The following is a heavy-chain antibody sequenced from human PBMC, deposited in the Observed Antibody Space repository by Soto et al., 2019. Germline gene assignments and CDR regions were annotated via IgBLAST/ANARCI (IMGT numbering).Heavy chain of an antibody. V-gene: IGHV3-48*01. CDR2: ISSSSSTI. Sequence: GGSLILSCAASGFTFSSYSMNWVRQAPGKGLEWVSYISSSSSTIYYADSVKGRFTISRDNAKNSLYLQMNSLRAEDTAVYYCARDTRSIAVAGYFDYWGQGTLVTVSS. CDR3: ARDTRSIAVAGYFDY. J-gene: IGHJ4*02. CDR1: GFTFSSYS. D-gene: IGHD6-19*01.